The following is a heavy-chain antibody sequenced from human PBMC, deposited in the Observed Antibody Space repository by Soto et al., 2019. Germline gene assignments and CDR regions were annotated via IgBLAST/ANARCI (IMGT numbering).Heavy chain of an antibody. V-gene: IGHV1-69*01. D-gene: IGHD2-2*01. CDR1: GGTFSSYA. CDR2: IIPIFGTA. CDR3: AGNSDIVVVPAAMWSAHSSYYGMDV. Sequence: QVQLVQSGAEVKKPGSSVKVSCKASGGTFSSYAISWVRQAPGQGLEWMGGIIPIFGTANYAQKFQGRATITADESTSTAYMELSSLRSEDTAVYYCAGNSDIVVVPAAMWSAHSSYYGMDVWGQGTTVTVSS. J-gene: IGHJ6*02.